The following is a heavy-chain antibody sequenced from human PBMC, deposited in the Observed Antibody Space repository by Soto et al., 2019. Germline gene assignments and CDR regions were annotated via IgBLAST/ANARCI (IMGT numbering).Heavy chain of an antibody. CDR3: ARGDSTDCSNGVCSFFYNHDMDV. V-gene: IGHV1-2*04. CDR1: GYSFTDYH. Sequence: GASVKVSCKASGYSFTDYHIHWVRQAPGQGLEWLGRINPKSGGTSTAQKFQGWVTMTTDTSISTASMELTRLTSDDAAIYYCARGDSTDCSNGVCSFFYNHDMDVWGQGTTVTVSS. J-gene: IGHJ6*02. CDR2: INPKSGGT. D-gene: IGHD2-8*01.